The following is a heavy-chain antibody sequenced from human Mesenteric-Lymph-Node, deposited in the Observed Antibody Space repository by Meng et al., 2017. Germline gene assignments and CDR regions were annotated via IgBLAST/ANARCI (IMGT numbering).Heavy chain of an antibody. CDR1: GGSMSSGNYY. CDR3: ARGPRTRYGDYVY. D-gene: IGHD4-17*01. Sequence: QVQLQEAGPGPVEPSQTLSLTCTVSGGSMSSGNYYWSWIRQPPGKGLEWIGYIHHSGSAYYNPSLKSRVSISVDTSKNQFSLKLSSVTAADTAVYYCARGPRTRYGDYVYWGQGTLVTVSS. V-gene: IGHV4-30-4*01. J-gene: IGHJ4*02. CDR2: IHHSGSA.